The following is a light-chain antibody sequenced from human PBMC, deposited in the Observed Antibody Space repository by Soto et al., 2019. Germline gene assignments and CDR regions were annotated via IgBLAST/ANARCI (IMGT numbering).Light chain of an antibody. CDR1: QSVSSN. Sequence: EIVMTQSPATLSVSPGERATLSCRASQSVSSNLAWYQQKPGQAPRLFIYDASARATGIPARFSGSGSGTEFTLTISSLQSEDFAVYYCQQYNSWPLTFGGGTKVDI. CDR3: QQYNSWPLT. CDR2: DAS. V-gene: IGKV3-15*01. J-gene: IGKJ4*01.